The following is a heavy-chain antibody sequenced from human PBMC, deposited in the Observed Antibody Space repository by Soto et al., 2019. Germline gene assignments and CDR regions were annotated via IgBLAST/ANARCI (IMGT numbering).Heavy chain of an antibody. CDR2: ISNDGSTK. CDR3: ARVTKEKWLVKWFDP. Sequence: QEHLVESGGGVVQPGRSLRLSCAASRFNFNIYAMHWVRQAPSKGLEWVALISNDGSTKYYADSVKGRFTISRDNAKNTLFLQMDSMRPDDAAVYYGARVTKEKWLVKWFDPWGQGTLVTVSS. D-gene: IGHD6-19*01. CDR1: RFNFNIYA. V-gene: IGHV3-30-3*01. J-gene: IGHJ5*02.